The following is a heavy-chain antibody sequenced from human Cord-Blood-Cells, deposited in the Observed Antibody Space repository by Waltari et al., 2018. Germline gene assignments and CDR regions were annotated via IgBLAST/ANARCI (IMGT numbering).Heavy chain of an antibody. CDR3: ARGPSYYDFWSGYYRVDY. CDR1: GGSISSGDYY. V-gene: IGHV4-30-4*08. Sequence: QVQLQESGPGLVKPSQTLSLTCTVSGGSISSGDYYWSWIRQPPGQGLEWIGYIYYSGSTYYNPSLKSRVTISVDTSKNQFSLKLSSVTAADTAVYYCARGPSYYDFWSGYYRVDYWGQGTLVTVSS. CDR2: IYYSGST. J-gene: IGHJ4*02. D-gene: IGHD3-3*01.